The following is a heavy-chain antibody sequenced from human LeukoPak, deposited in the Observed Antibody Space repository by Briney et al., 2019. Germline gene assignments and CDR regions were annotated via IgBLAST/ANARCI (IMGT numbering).Heavy chain of an antibody. J-gene: IGHJ3*02. CDR1: GFTFSDYY. CDR3: ARDHSNTWPDAFDI. D-gene: IGHD6-13*01. V-gene: IGHV3-11*01. Sequence: PGGSLRLSCAASGFTFSDYYMSWIRQAPGKGLEWVSYISSSGSIIYYADSVLGRFTISRDNAKNSLFLQMNSLRAEDAAVYYCARDHSNTWPDAFDIWGQGTMVTVSS. CDR2: ISSSGSII.